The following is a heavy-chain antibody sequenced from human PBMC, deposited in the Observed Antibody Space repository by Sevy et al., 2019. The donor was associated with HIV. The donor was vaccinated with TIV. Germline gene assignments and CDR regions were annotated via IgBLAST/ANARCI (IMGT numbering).Heavy chain of an antibody. J-gene: IGHJ4*02. CDR2: IRSKAGGGTT. Sequence: GGSLRLSCPASGFTLSNAWMSWVRQSPGKGLEWVGRIRSKAGGGTTDDATIVKGKFTISRDDSRDILYLQLNSLETEDTAVYYCTTDHRRDGIVVVPFEYWGQGTLVTVSS. D-gene: IGHD2-15*01. V-gene: IGHV3-15*01. CDR1: GFTLSNAW. CDR3: TTDHRRDGIVVVPFEY.